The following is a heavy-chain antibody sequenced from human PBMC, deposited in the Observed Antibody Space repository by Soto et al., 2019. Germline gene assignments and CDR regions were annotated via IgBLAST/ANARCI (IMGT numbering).Heavy chain of an antibody. CDR2: ISGSGGST. CDR3: AKDAYYDSSGYYYSDSDY. D-gene: IGHD3-22*01. CDR1: GFTFSSYA. V-gene: IGHV3-23*01. J-gene: IGHJ4*02. Sequence: GGSLRLSCAASGFTFSSYAMSWVRQAPGKGLEWVSAISGSGGSTYYADSVKGRFTISRDNSKNTLYLQMNSLGAEDTAVYYCAKDAYYDSSGYYYSDSDYWGQGTLVTVSS.